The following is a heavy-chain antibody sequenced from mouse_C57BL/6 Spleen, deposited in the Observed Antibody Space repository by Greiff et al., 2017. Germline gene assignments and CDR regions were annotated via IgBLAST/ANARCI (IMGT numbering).Heavy chain of an antibody. Sequence: VQLKESGPGLVKPSQSLSLTCSVTGYSITSGYYWNWIRQFPGNKLEWMGYISYDGSNNYNPSLKNRISITRDTSKNQFFLKLNSVTTEDTATYYWASPYYSNYVFDYWGQGTTLTVSS. D-gene: IGHD2-5*01. V-gene: IGHV3-6*01. CDR1: GYSITSGYY. CDR2: ISYDGSN. CDR3: ASPYYSNYVFDY. J-gene: IGHJ2*01.